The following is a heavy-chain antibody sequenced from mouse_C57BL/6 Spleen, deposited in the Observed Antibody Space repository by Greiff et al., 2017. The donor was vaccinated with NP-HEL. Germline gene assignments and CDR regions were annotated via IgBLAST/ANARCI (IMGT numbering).Heavy chain of an antibody. CDR2: INPSNGGT. V-gene: IGHV1-53*01. J-gene: IGHJ1*03. D-gene: IGHD1-1*02. Sequence: QVQLQQSGTELVKPGASVKLSCKASGYTFTSYWMHWVKQRPGQGLEWIGNINPSNGGTNYNEKFKSKATLTVDKSSSTAYMQLSSLTSEDSAVYYCARGGYGHWYFDVWGTGTTVTVSS. CDR3: ARGGYGHWYFDV. CDR1: GYTFTSYW.